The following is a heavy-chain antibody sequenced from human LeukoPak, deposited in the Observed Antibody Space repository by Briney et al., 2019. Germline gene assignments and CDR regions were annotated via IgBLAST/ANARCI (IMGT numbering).Heavy chain of an antibody. CDR3: AKSLGYCSGGSCTAPFDY. J-gene: IGHJ4*02. CDR1: GFTFSSYA. V-gene: IGHV3-23*01. Sequence: YPGGSLRLSCAASGFTFSSYAMSWVRQAPGKGLEWVSAISDSGGSTYYSDSVKGRFAISRDNSKNTLYLEMNSLRAEDTAVYYRAKSLGYCSGGSCTAPFDYWGQGTLVTVSS. CDR2: ISDSGGST. D-gene: IGHD2-15*01.